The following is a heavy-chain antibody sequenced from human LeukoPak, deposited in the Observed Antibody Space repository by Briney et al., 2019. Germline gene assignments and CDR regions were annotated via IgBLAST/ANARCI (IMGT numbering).Heavy chain of an antibody. D-gene: IGHD6-6*01. V-gene: IGHV1-18*01. CDR1: GYTFTSYG. J-gene: IGHJ4*02. Sequence: GAPVKVSCKASGYTFTSYGISWVRQAPGQGLEWMGWMNPNSGNTGYAQKFQGRVTMTTDTSTSTAYMELRSLGSDDTAVYYCARDLYRSIARPTIFGYWGQGTLVIVSS. CDR3: ARDLYRSIARPTIFGY. CDR2: MNPNSGNT.